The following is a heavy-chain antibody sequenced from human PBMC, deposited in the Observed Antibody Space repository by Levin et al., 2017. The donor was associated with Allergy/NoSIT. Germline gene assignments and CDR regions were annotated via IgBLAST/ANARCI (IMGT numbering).Heavy chain of an antibody. J-gene: IGHJ4*02. CDR1: GGSISSGGYY. D-gene: IGHD3-10*01. CDR3: ARGDQAGSGSYFTHFDY. V-gene: IGHV4-31*03. CDR2: IYYSGST. Sequence: SQTLSLTCTVSGGSISSGGYYWSWIRQHPGKGLEWIGYIYYSGSTYYNPSLKSRVTISVDTSKNQFSLKLSSVTAADTAVYYCARGDQAGSGSYFTHFDYWGQGTLVTVSS.